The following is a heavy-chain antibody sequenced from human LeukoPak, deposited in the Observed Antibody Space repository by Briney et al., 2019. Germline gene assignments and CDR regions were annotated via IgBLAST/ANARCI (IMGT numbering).Heavy chain of an antibody. CDR3: ARDRGIAAAGLIFDY. D-gene: IGHD6-13*01. J-gene: IGHJ4*02. CDR1: GGTFSSYA. CDR2: IIPILGIA. Sequence: ASVKVSCKASGGTFSSYAISCVRQAPGQGLEWMGRIIPILGIANYAQKFQGRVTITADKSTSTAYMELSSLRSEDTAVYYCARDRGIAAAGLIFDYWGQGTLVTVSS. V-gene: IGHV1-69*04.